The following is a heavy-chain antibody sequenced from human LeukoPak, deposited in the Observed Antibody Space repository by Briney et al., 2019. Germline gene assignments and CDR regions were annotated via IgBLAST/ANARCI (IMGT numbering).Heavy chain of an antibody. CDR3: ARERWDYSIDY. CDR2: ISGSGYYS. D-gene: IGHD4-11*01. CDR1: EFTFDNYA. Sequence: PGGSLRLSCAASEFTFDNYAMSWVRQAPGKGLEWVSVISGSGYYSYYADSVKGRFTISRDNAKNLLYLQMNSLRAEDTAVYYCARERWDYSIDYWGQGTLVTVSS. J-gene: IGHJ4*02. V-gene: IGHV3-23*01.